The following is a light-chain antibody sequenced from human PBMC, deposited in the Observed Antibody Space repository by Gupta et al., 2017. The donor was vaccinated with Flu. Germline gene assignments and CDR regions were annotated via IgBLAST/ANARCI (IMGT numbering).Light chain of an antibody. V-gene: IGKV4-1*01. CDR2: WAS. CDR1: QSVLYSSDNKNY. Sequence: DIVMTQSPDSLAVSLGERATINCKASQSVLYSSDNKNYLAWYQQKPGHPPKLLIYWASTRESGVPDRFSGSGSGTDFTLTISSRQAEDVAVYYCQQYDSYPPLTFGGGTKVEIK. J-gene: IGKJ4*01. CDR3: QQYDSYPPLT.